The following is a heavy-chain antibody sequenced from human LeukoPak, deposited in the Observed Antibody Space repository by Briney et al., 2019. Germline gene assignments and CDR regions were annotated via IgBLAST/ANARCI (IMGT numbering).Heavy chain of an antibody. Sequence: GGSLRLSCAASGFAFSSYWMHWVRQAPGKGLVWVSRINSDGSSTTYADSVKGRFTISRDNAKNTLYLQMNSLRAEDTAIYYCASLYSDYGDYWGQGTLVTVSS. CDR1: GFAFSSYW. D-gene: IGHD1-26*01. CDR3: ASLYSDYGDY. J-gene: IGHJ4*02. CDR2: INSDGSST. V-gene: IGHV3-74*01.